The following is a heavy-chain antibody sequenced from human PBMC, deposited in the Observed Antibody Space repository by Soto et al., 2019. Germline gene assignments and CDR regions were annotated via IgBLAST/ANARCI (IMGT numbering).Heavy chain of an antibody. V-gene: IGHV3-9*01. CDR1: GFTFDDYA. Sequence: SLRLSCAASGFTFDDYAMHWVRQAPGKGLEWVSGISWNSGSIGYADSVKGRFTISRDNSKNTLYLQMNSLRAEDTAVYYCAKDARQMIAAAGDEYFQHWGQGTLVTVSS. D-gene: IGHD6-13*01. J-gene: IGHJ1*01. CDR3: AKDARQMIAAAGDEYFQH. CDR2: ISWNSGSI.